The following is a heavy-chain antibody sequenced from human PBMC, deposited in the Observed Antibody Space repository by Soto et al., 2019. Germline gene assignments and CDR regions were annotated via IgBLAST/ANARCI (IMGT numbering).Heavy chain of an antibody. CDR2: IPSSGRST. CDR1: GVTFSSYS. CDR3: AKDLGSSGWYFDY. J-gene: IGHJ4*02. Sequence: PGGSLRLSCAASGVTFSSYSRSWVRQAPGKGLEWVSTIPSSGRSTYYADSVKGRFTIYRDNSKNTLYLQMNSLRADDTAVYYCAKDLGSSGWYFDYWGQGTLVTVSS. D-gene: IGHD6-19*01. V-gene: IGHV3-23*01.